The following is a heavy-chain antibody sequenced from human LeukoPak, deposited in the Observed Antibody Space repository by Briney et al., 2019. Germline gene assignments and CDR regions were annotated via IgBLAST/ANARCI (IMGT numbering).Heavy chain of an antibody. Sequence: PSETLSLTCTVSGGSISSYYWSWIRQPPGKGLEWIGYIYYSGSTNYNPSLKSRVTISVDTSKNQFSLKLSSVTAADTAVYYCARNQLSHYYDADYYYGMDVWGQGTTVTVSS. CDR2: IYYSGST. D-gene: IGHD3-3*01. CDR3: ARNQLSHYYDADYYYGMDV. CDR1: GGSISSYY. V-gene: IGHV4-59*01. J-gene: IGHJ6*02.